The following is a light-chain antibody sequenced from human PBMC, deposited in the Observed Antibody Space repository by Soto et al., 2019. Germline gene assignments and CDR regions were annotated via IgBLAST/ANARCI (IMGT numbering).Light chain of an antibody. J-gene: IGKJ1*01. Sequence: EVLFTQSPATLSLSPGERATLSCRASQSVYNYLDWFQQKHGQAPRLLISGASTRDTGIPVRFSGSGSGTDFTLTISRLQPDDFAAYYCQQYNIYSWTFGQGTKVDIK. V-gene: IGKV3-15*01. CDR3: QQYNIYSWT. CDR2: GAS. CDR1: QSVYNY.